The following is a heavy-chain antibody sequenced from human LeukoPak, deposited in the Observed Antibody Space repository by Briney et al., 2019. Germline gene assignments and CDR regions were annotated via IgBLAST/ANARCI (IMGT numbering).Heavy chain of an antibody. CDR1: GFTFSNAW. CDR2: TKSELDSRTP. CDR3: TTDDRGYSYAPRY. D-gene: IGHD5-18*01. J-gene: IGHJ4*02. Sequence: GGSLRLSCAGSGFTFSNAWMTWGREAPGKGPERLGRTKSELDSRTPDFAAPVIGKFTISRDDSKNTLYLQMNSLRAEDTALYYCTTDDRGYSYAPRYWGQGTLVTVSS. V-gene: IGHV3-15*01.